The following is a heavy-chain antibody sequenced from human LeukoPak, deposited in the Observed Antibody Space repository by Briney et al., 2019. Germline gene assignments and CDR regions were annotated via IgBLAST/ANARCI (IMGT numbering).Heavy chain of an antibody. CDR1: GYTFTGYY. Sequence: GASVKVSCKASGYTFTGYYMHWVRQAPGQGLEWMGWINPNSGGTSYAQKFQGRVTMTRDMSTSTVYMELSSLRSEDTAAYYCATVLGSGWFDPWGQGTLVTVSS. CDR2: INPNSGGT. V-gene: IGHV1-2*02. CDR3: ATVLGSGWFDP. J-gene: IGHJ5*02. D-gene: IGHD3-16*01.